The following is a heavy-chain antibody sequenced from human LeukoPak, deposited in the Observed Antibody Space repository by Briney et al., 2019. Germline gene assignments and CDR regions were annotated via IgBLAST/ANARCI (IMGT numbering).Heavy chain of an antibody. J-gene: IGHJ4*02. CDR2: IYPGNAAA. V-gene: IGHV5-51*01. CDR1: GSIFSSYW. D-gene: IGHD2/OR15-2a*01. CDR3: ARNRDSDY. Sequence: EKPLQISCLSSGSIFSSYWITGVRPATGKGREWMGIIYPGNAAARSTPPFQGHVTISADKSISTAYLQWSSLKASDTAMYYGARNRDSDYWGQGTLVTVSS.